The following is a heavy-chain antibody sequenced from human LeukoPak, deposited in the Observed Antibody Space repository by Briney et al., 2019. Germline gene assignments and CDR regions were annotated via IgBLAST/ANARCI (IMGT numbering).Heavy chain of an antibody. CDR2: ISYDGSNK. D-gene: IGHD3-10*01. Sequence: GGSLRLSCAASGFTFSSYAMHWVRQAPGKGLEWVAVISYDGSNKYYADSVKGRFTISRDNSKNTLYLQMNSLRAEDTAVYCCARESEYYYGSGSYYGYWGQGTLVTVSS. V-gene: IGHV3-30*04. J-gene: IGHJ4*02. CDR3: ARESEYYYGSGSYYGY. CDR1: GFTFSSYA.